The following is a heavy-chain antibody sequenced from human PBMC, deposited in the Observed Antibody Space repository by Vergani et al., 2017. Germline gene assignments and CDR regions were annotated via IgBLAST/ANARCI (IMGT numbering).Heavy chain of an antibody. Sequence: QVQLQESGPGLVKPSETLSLTCTVSGGSVSSGSYYWSWIRQPPGKGLEWIGYIYYSGSTYYNPSLKSRVTISVDTSKNQFSLKLSSVTAADTAVYYCARRPSPGPLWGWFDPWGQGTLVTVSS. CDR1: GGSVSSGSYY. D-gene: IGHD3-10*01. CDR3: ARRPSPGPLWGWFDP. V-gene: IGHV4-61*01. CDR2: IYYSGST. J-gene: IGHJ5*02.